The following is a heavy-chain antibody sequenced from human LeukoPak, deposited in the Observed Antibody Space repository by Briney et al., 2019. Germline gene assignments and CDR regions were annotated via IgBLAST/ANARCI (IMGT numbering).Heavy chain of an antibody. D-gene: IGHD1-1*01. V-gene: IGHV4-59*01. Sequence: SETLSLTCTVSGGSISSYYWSWIRQPPGKGLEWIGYIYYSGSTYYNPSLKSRVTISVDTSKNLFSLKLSSVTTADTAVYYCARVQRPLDGADYWGQGTLVTVSS. J-gene: IGHJ4*02. CDR1: GGSISSYY. CDR2: IYYSGST. CDR3: ARVQRPLDGADY.